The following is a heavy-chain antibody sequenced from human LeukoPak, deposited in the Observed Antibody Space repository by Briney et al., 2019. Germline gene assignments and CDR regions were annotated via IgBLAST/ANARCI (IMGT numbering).Heavy chain of an antibody. D-gene: IGHD6-13*01. V-gene: IGHV3-33*01. CDR3: ARVQQLARYTGVLDY. Sequence: GGSLRLSCAASGFTFSSYGMHWVRQAPGKGLEWVAVIWYDGSNKYYADSVKGRFTISRDNSKNTLYLQMNSLRAEDTAVYYCARVQQLARYTGVLDYWGQGTPVTVSS. J-gene: IGHJ4*02. CDR2: IWYDGSNK. CDR1: GFTFSSYG.